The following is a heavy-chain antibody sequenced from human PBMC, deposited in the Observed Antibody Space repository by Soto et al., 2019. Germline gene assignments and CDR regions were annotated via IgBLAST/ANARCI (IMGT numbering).Heavy chain of an antibody. J-gene: IGHJ3*02. CDR1: GFTFSNAW. Sequence: PGGSLRLCCATSGFTFSNAWMAWVREAPGKGLEWVGRIKSIADGGTTNYAAPVKGRFSISRHDSENTLYLQMNSLRVEDTGIYYCHTPHGRNAFDIWGPGTVVTVSS. V-gene: IGHV3-15*01. D-gene: IGHD2-8*01. CDR3: HTPHGRNAFDI. CDR2: IKSIADGGTT.